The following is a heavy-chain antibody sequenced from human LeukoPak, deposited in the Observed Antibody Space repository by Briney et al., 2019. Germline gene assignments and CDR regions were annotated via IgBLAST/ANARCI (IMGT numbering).Heavy chain of an antibody. CDR2: VIPIFGTA. Sequence: ASVKVSCKASGGTFSSYAISWVRQAPGQGLEWMGGVIPIFGTANYAQKFQGRVTITADESTSTAYMELSSLRSEDTAVYYCARDRYYGSGSYYPFDYWGQGTLVTVSS. V-gene: IGHV1-69*13. CDR3: ARDRYYGSGSYYPFDY. CDR1: GGTFSSYA. D-gene: IGHD3-10*01. J-gene: IGHJ4*02.